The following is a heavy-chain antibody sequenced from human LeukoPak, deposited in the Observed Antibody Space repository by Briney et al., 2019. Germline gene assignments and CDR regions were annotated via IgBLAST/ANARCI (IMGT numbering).Heavy chain of an antibody. CDR1: GLTFSSFG. J-gene: IGHJ4*02. V-gene: IGHV3-30*02. CDR3: AKGGYYFDY. Sequence: GGSLRLSCAAPGLTFSSFGMHWVRQAPGKGLDWVAFIRYDGSTKYYADSVKGRLTISRDNSKNTLYLQMNSLRSEDTAVYYCAKGGYYFDYWGQGTLVTVSS. D-gene: IGHD3-16*01. CDR2: IRYDGSTK.